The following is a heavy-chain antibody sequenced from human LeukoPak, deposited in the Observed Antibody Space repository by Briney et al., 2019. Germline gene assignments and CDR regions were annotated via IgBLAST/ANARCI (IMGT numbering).Heavy chain of an antibody. CDR1: GFTFDDYA. V-gene: IGHV3-9*01. CDR3: AGEIFGSGSYPDF. CDR2: ISWNSGSI. D-gene: IGHD3-10*01. J-gene: IGHJ4*02. Sequence: GGSLRLSCAASGFTFDDYAMHWVRQAPGKGLEWVSGISWNSGSIGYADSVKGRFTISRDNAKNSLYLQMNSLRAEDTAVYYCAGEIFGSGSYPDFWGQGTLVTVSS.